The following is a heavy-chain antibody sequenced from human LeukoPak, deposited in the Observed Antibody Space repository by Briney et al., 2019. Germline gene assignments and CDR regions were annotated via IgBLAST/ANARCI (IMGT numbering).Heavy chain of an antibody. CDR2: MNPNSGNT. CDR3: ARGTYYYGSGNKFDP. Sequence: GASVKVSCKASGYTFTSFDINWVRQVTGQGLEWMGWMNPNSGNTGYAQKFQGRVTMTRNTSISTVYMELSSLRSEDTAVYYCARGTYYYGSGNKFDPWGQGTLVTVSS. CDR1: GYTFTSFD. V-gene: IGHV1-8*01. J-gene: IGHJ5*02. D-gene: IGHD3-10*01.